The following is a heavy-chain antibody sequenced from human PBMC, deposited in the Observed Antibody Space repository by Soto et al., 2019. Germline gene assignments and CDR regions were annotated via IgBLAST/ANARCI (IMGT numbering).Heavy chain of an antibody. CDR2: INHSGST. CDR3: ARVYGYYGSGSYSYDFDY. CDR1: GGSFSGYY. V-gene: IGHV4-34*01. D-gene: IGHD3-10*01. J-gene: IGHJ4*02. Sequence: SETLSLTCAVYGGSFSGYYWSWIRQPPGKGLEWIGEINHSGSTNYNPSLKSRVTISVDTSKNQFSLKLSSVTAADTAVYYCARVYGYYGSGSYSYDFDYWGQGTLVTVSS.